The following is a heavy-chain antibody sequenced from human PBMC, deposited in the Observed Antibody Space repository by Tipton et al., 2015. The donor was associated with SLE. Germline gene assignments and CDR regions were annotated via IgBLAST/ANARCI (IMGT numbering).Heavy chain of an antibody. CDR2: IFHTGSA. CDR1: GASISTEGYS. D-gene: IGHD5-12*01. Sequence: TLSLTCVVSGASISTEGYSWSWIRQPPGKGLEWIGYIFHTGSAYYNPSLRSRLTISLDRSNNQFSLKVNSMTAADTAVYYCARDPTRWSSGYGGYWGQGTLVTVSS. V-gene: IGHV4-30-2*01. CDR3: ARDPTRWSSGYGGY. J-gene: IGHJ4*02.